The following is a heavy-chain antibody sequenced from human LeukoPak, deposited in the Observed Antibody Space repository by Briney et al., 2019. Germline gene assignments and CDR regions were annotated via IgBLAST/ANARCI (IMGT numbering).Heavy chain of an antibody. Sequence: GGSLRLSCAASGFTFSSYDKHWVRQATGKGLEWVSGISTAGDTYYPGSVKGRFTISRENAKNSLYLQVNSLRAGDTAVYYCARWQNTYGFDYWGQGSLVTVSS. CDR1: GFTFSSYD. V-gene: IGHV3-13*01. D-gene: IGHD5-18*01. J-gene: IGHJ4*02. CDR3: ARWQNTYGFDY. CDR2: ISTAGDT.